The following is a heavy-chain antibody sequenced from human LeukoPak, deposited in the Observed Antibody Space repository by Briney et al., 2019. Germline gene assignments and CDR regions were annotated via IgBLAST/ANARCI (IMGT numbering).Heavy chain of an antibody. CDR3: ARGAYDYVWGSYVAFDI. J-gene: IGHJ3*02. V-gene: IGHV4-30-2*01. CDR2: IYHSGST. CDR1: GGFISSGGYS. D-gene: IGHD3-16*01. Sequence: SETLSLTCAVSGGFISSGGYSWSWIRQPPGKGLEWIGYIYHSGSTYYNPSLKSRVTISVDRSKNQFSLKLSSVTAADTAVYYCARGAYDYVWGSYVAFDIWGQGTMVTVSS.